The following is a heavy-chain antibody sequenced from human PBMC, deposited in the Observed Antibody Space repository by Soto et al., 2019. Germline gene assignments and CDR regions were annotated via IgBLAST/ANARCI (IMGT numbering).Heavy chain of an antibody. D-gene: IGHD3-3*01. Sequence: ASVKVSCKASGYTFTGYYMHWVRQAPGQGLEWMGWINPNSGGTNYAQKFQGWVTMTRDTSISTAYMELSRLRSDDTAVYYCARGGQYYDFWSCCMDVWSQGTTVTAP. V-gene: IGHV1-2*04. CDR1: GYTFTGYY. CDR3: ARGGQYYDFWSCCMDV. CDR2: INPNSGGT. J-gene: IGHJ6*02.